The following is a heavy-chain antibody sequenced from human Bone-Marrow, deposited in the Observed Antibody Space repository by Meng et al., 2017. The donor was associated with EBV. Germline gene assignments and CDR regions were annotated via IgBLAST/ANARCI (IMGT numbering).Heavy chain of an antibody. V-gene: IGHV7-4-1*02. Sequence: HGQLVQSVCELKKPGASVKVSCKASGYTFTSYAMNWVRQAPGQGLEWMGWINTNTGNPTYAQGFTGRFVFSLDTSVSTAYLQISSLKAEDTAVYYCARGKGSSWYNWFDPWGQETLVTVSS. CDR2: INTNTGNP. CDR3: ARGKGSSWYNWFDP. CDR1: GYTFTSYA. D-gene: IGHD6-13*01. J-gene: IGHJ5*02.